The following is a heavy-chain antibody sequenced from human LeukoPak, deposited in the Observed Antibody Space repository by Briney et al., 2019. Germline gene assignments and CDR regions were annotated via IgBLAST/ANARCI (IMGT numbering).Heavy chain of an antibody. D-gene: IGHD3-22*01. CDR2: IYYSGST. Sequence: SETLSLTCTVSGGSISSYYWSWIRQPPGKGLEWIGYIYYSGSTYYNPSLKSRVTISVDTSKNQFSLKLSSVTAADTAVYYCARARGYYDPNWFDPWGQGTLVTVSS. CDR1: GGSISSYY. CDR3: ARARGYYDPNWFDP. V-gene: IGHV4-59*08. J-gene: IGHJ5*02.